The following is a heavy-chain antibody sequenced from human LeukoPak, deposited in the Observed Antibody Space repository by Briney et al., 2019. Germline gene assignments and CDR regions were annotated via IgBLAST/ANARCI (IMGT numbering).Heavy chain of an antibody. CDR2: ISGSGAST. CDR3: AKDLTGEAAAGTYFGY. V-gene: IGHV3-23*01. Sequence: GGSLRLSCAASGFTFSSYAMSWVRQAPGKGLEWVLAISGSGASTSYADCVKGRFTIYKDNSKNTLYLQMNSLRAEDTAVYYCAKDLTGEAAAGTYFGYWGQGTLVTVSS. J-gene: IGHJ4*02. CDR1: GFTFSSYA. D-gene: IGHD6-13*01.